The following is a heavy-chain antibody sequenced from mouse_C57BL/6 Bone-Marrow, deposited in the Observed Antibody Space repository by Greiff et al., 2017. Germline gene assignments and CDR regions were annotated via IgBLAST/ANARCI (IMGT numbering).Heavy chain of an antibody. D-gene: IGHD2-2*01. J-gene: IGHJ1*03. V-gene: IGHV1-50*01. CDR3: ARGGRLPHWDCDV. CDR2: IDPSASYT. Sequence: QVQLKQPGAELVKPGASVKLSCKASGYTFTSYWMQWVKQRPGQGLEWIGEIDPSASYTNSNQKFTGKATLTVDTSSSPAYMQLSSQTSEDSAVYDCARGGRLPHWDCDVWGTGTTVTVSS. CDR1: GYTFTSYW.